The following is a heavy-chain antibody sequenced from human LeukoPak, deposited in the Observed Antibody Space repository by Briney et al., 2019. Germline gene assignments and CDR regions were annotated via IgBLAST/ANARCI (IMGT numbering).Heavy chain of an antibody. V-gene: IGHV3-30*02. CDR2: IRKDGSDK. J-gene: IGHJ4*02. Sequence: GGSLRLSCAASGFTVSSNYMSWVRQAPGKGLEWVTYIRKDGSDKYYADSVKGRFTISRDSSKNMVYLQMNSLRVEDTALYYCAKDSNWAFDYWGQGTLVRVSS. CDR1: GFTVSSNY. CDR3: AKDSNWAFDY. D-gene: IGHD3-16*01.